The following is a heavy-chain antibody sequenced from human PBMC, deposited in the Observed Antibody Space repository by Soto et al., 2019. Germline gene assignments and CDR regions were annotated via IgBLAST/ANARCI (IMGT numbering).Heavy chain of an antibody. J-gene: IGHJ4*02. CDR1: GFTFTSSA. Sequence: GASVKVSCKASGFTFTSSAVQWVRQARGQRLEWIGWIVVGSGNTNYAQKFQERVTITRGMPTSTAYMELSSLRSEDTAVYYCAADTKIAVAGTVWGQGTLVTVSS. V-gene: IGHV1-58*01. CDR2: IVVGSGNT. D-gene: IGHD6-19*01. CDR3: AADTKIAVAGTV.